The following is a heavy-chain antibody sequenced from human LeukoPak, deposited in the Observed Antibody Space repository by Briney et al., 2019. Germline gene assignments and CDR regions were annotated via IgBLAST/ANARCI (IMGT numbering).Heavy chain of an antibody. V-gene: IGHV3-7*01. CDR2: IKQDGSEK. D-gene: IGHD6-19*01. Sequence: GGSLRLSCVASGFTFSTYWMSWVRQAPGKGLEWVASIKQDGSEKYYVDSVKGRFTISRDNAKNSLYLQMNSLRAEDTAVYYCAREPYSSARGHYYGMDVWGQGTTVTVSS. CDR3: AREPYSSARGHYYGMDV. CDR1: GFTFSTYW. J-gene: IGHJ6*02.